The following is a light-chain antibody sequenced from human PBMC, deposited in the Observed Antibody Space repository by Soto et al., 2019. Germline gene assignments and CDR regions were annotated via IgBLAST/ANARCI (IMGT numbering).Light chain of an antibody. V-gene: IGKV4-1*01. CDR3: QQFYNNPTWT. CDR2: WAS. J-gene: IGKJ1*01. Sequence: DIVMTQSPDSLAVSLGERATINCKSSQTLLYTSDNKNCLAWYQKKPGQPPKLLIYWASTRESGVPDRFSGSGSGTDFTLTISSLQAEDVAVYYCQQFYNNPTWTFGQGTKVEIK. CDR1: QTLLYTSDNKNC.